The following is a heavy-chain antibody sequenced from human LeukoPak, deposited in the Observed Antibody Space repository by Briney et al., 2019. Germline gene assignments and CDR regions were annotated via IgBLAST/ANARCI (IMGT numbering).Heavy chain of an antibody. D-gene: IGHD1-1*01. CDR3: ARANRWYRNFDY. CDR1: GGSFSGYY. V-gene: IGHV4-34*01. CDR2: INHSGST. J-gene: IGHJ4*02. Sequence: PSETLSLTCAVYGGSFSGYYWSWIRQPPGKGLEWIGEINHSGSTNYNPSLKSRVTISVDTSKNQFSLKLSSVTAADTAVYYCARANRWYRNFDYWGQGTLVTVSS.